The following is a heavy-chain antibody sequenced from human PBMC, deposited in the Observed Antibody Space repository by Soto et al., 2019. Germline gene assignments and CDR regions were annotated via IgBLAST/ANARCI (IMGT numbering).Heavy chain of an antibody. V-gene: IGHV4-34*02. Sequence: QVQLQQWGAGLLKPSETLSLTCAVYGGSFSDYYWTWIRQPPGKGLEWIGEIKHSGTTTHNPSLKSRVTMSVDTSKNQFSLNLTSVTAPDTAIYYCARGGRLRSPFGYWGQGILVTVSS. CDR3: ARGGRLRSPFGY. D-gene: IGHD4-17*01. J-gene: IGHJ4*02. CDR1: GGSFSDYY. CDR2: IKHSGTT.